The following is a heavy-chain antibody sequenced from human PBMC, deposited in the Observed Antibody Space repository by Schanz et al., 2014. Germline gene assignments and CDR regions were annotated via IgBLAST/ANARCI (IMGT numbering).Heavy chain of an antibody. CDR1: GFTFSSYA. Sequence: VQLLESGGGLVQPGGSLRLSCTASGFTFSSYALHWVRQAPGKGLEWVAFVPFDGSQKFYADSVKGRFTISRDNSKNTVYLQMDSLRAEDTAVYYCARDLPRTFLFDYWGQGTLVTVSS. CDR3: ARDLPRTFLFDY. CDR2: VPFDGSQK. V-gene: IGHV3-30*04. J-gene: IGHJ4*02.